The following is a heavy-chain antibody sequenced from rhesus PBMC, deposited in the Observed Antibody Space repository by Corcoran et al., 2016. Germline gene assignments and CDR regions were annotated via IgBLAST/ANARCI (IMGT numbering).Heavy chain of an antibody. V-gene: IGHV4-173*01. CDR2: ISGSGGST. CDR1: GGSISSNY. D-gene: IGHD3-16*01. Sequence: QLQLQESGPGLVKPSETLSLTCAVSGGSISSNYWSWIRQPPGKGLEWIGLISGSGGSTDYNPSLNRRVTISTDASKNQFSLKLSSVTAADTAVYYCAREPGIYSGSYSDFDYWGQGVLVTVSS. CDR3: AREPGIYSGSYSDFDY. J-gene: IGHJ4*01.